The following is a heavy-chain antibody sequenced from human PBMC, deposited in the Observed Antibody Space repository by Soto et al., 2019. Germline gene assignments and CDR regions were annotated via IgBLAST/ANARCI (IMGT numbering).Heavy chain of an antibody. CDR3: AREKKKDYVSGTTRGYYYGMDV. J-gene: IGHJ6*02. Sequence: PSETLSLTCTVSGGSISSGGYYWSWIRQHPGKGLEWIGYIYYSGSTYYNPSLKSRVTISVDTSKNQFSLKLSSVTAADTAVYYCAREKKKDYVSGTTRGYYYGMDVWAKGPRSPSP. CDR2: IYYSGST. D-gene: IGHD3-16*01. CDR1: GGSISSGGYY. V-gene: IGHV4-31*02.